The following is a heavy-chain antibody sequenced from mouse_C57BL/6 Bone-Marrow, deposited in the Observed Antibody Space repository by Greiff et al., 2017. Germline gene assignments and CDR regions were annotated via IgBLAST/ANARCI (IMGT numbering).Heavy chain of an antibody. CDR1: GFTFSDYG. V-gene: IGHV5-17*01. J-gene: IGHJ1*03. CDR2: ISSGSSTI. CDR3: ARITTVVDWYFDV. Sequence: EVNVVESGGGLVKPGGSLKLSCAASGFTFSDYGMHWVRQAPGKGLEWVAYISSGSSTIYYADTVKGRFTISRDNAKNTLFLQMTSLRSEDTAMYYCARITTVVDWYFDVWGTGTTVTVSS. D-gene: IGHD1-1*01.